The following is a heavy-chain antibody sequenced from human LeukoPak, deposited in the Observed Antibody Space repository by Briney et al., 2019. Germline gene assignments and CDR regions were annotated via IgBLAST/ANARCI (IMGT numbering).Heavy chain of an antibody. D-gene: IGHD1-20*01. CDR2: IYYSGST. Sequence: SETLSLTCTVSGXSISSYYWSWIRQPPGKGLEWIGYIYYSGSTNYNPSLKSRVTISVDTSKNQFSLKLSSVTAADTAVYYCASGMNNWNFDYWGQGTLVTVSS. CDR3: ASGMNNWNFDY. J-gene: IGHJ4*02. CDR1: GXSISSYY. V-gene: IGHV4-59*01.